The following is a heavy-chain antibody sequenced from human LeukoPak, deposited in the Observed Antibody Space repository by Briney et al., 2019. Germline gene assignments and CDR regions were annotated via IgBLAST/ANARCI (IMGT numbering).Heavy chain of an antibody. CDR1: GYTFTSYY. V-gene: IGHV1-2*02. Sequence: ASVKVSCKASGYTFTSYYMHWVRQAPGQGLEWMGWINPNSGGTNYAQKFQGRVTMTRDTSISTAYMELSRLRSDDTAVYYCARWGGKGGSYTRGFYWGQGTLVTVSS. CDR2: INPNSGGT. CDR3: ARWGGKGGSYTRGFY. J-gene: IGHJ4*02. D-gene: IGHD1-26*01.